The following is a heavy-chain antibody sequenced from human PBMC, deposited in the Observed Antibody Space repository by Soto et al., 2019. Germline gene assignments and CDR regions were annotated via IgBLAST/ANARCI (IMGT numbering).Heavy chain of an antibody. CDR2: ISYDGSNK. Sequence: VGSLRLSCAASGFTFSSYGMHWVRQAPGKGLEWAAVISYDGSNKYYADSVKGRFTISRDNSKNTLYLQMNSLRAEDTAVYYCAKVFFAVDAFDIWGQGTMVTVSS. J-gene: IGHJ3*02. CDR1: GFTFSSYG. CDR3: AKVFFAVDAFDI. V-gene: IGHV3-30*18.